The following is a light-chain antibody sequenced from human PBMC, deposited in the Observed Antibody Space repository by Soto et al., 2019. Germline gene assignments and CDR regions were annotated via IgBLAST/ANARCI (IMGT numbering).Light chain of an antibody. CDR3: CSYTDGSSLL. V-gene: IGLV2-23*01. J-gene: IGLJ3*02. CDR2: EGN. CDR1: MRDVGAYNL. Sequence: QSVLTQPASVSGSPGQSITISCAGTMRDVGAYNLVSWYQQHPGRAPQLIIYEGNKRPSGVSNRFSGSRSGNTASLTISGLQAEDEADYYCCSYTDGSSLLFGGGTKLTVL.